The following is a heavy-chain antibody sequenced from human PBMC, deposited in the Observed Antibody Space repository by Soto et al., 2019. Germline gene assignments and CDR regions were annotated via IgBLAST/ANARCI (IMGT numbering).Heavy chain of an antibody. CDR1: GFTFSSYA. CDR3: AKDPGAYPIYYYGMDV. J-gene: IGHJ6*02. D-gene: IGHD2-2*01. Sequence: EVQLLESGGGLVQPGGSLRLSCAASGFTFSSYAMSWVRQAPGKGLEWVSAISGSGGSTYYADSVKGRFTISRDNSKNTLYLQMNSLRAEDTAVYYCAKDPGAYPIYYYGMDVWGQGTTVTVSS. CDR2: ISGSGGST. V-gene: IGHV3-23*01.